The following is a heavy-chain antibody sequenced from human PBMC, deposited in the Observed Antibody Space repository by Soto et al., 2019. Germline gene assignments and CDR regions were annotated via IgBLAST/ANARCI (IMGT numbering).Heavy chain of an antibody. V-gene: IGHV3-23*01. CDR1: GFTFRDYA. D-gene: IGHD2-2*01. J-gene: IGHJ4*02. Sequence: GGSLRLSCAASGFTFRDYAMSWVRQAPGRGLEWVSGVSNSGSSTYYADSVKGRFTISRDNSKNTLYLQMNSLGAEDTAVYYCAKHSRETTTCCGEDWGQGTQVTVSS. CDR3: AKHSRETTTCCGED. CDR2: VSNSGSST.